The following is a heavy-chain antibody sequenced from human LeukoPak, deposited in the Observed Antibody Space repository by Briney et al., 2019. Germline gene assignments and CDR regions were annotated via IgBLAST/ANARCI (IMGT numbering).Heavy chain of an antibody. CDR2: MNTNRGNT. CDR3: ARGGYDHRTGDYYFDY. CDR1: GYTFTSYD. J-gene: IGHJ4*02. V-gene: IGHV1-8*01. D-gene: IGHD7-27*01. Sequence: ASVKVSCKASGYTFTSYDIKWARQATGQGLEWMGWMNTNRGNTGYAQKFQGRGTMTRNTSISRAYMELSSLRSEDTAVYYCARGGYDHRTGDYYFDYWGPGTLVTVSS.